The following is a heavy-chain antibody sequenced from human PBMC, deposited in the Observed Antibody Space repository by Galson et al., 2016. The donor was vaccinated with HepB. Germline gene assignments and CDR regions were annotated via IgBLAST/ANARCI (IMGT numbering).Heavy chain of an antibody. CDR1: GFTFTSYA. J-gene: IGHJ3*02. V-gene: IGHV1-3*01. D-gene: IGHD3/OR15-3a*01. CDR2: INVGNGNT. CDR3: AREHDIWTSYAFDI. Sequence: SLRLSCKASGFTFTSYAIKWVRQAPGQRLEWMGWINVGNGNTKYSEKFQGRVTITRDTSASTVYVELSSLRSEDTAVYYCAREHDIWTSYAFDIWGQGTMITVSS.